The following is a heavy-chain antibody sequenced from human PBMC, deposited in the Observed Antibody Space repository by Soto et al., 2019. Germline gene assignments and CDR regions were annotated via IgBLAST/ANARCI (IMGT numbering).Heavy chain of an antibody. V-gene: IGHV4-39*01. D-gene: IGHD6-13*01. J-gene: IGHJ2*01. Sequence: QLQLQESGPGLVKPSETLSLTCTVSGGSISSSSYYWGWIRQPPGKGLEWIGSMDYSGSTYYNPSLKSRVTISVDTSKNQFSLKLSSVTATDTAVYYCARHSSSWYVGWYFDLWGRGTRVTVSS. CDR1: GGSISSSSYY. CDR3: ARHSSSWYVGWYFDL. CDR2: MDYSGST.